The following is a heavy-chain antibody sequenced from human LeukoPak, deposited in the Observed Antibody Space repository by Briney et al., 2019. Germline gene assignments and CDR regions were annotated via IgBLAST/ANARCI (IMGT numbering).Heavy chain of an antibody. CDR2: IKEDGSER. CDR1: AFIFSGHW. Sequence: PGGSLRLSCEGSAFIFSGHWMNWVRQTPGKGLEWVASIKEDGSERQYVDSVKGRFSISRDNAKNTLYLQMTSLRAEDTAVYYCARVFGYGVAYYFDYWGQGTLVTVSS. CDR3: ARVFGYGVAYYFDY. V-gene: IGHV3-7*01. D-gene: IGHD2-8*01. J-gene: IGHJ4*02.